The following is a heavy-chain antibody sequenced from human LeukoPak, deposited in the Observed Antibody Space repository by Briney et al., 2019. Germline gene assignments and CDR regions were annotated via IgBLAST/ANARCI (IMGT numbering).Heavy chain of an antibody. V-gene: IGHV1-18*01. CDR2: ISAYNGNT. CDR3: ARGGIEDSGYDINWFDP. Sequence: GASVKVSCKASGYTFTSYGISWVRQAPGQGLEWMGWISAYNGNTNYAQKFQGRVTMTRDTSISTAYMELSRLRSDDTAVYYCARGGIEDSGYDINWFDPWGQGTLVTVSS. D-gene: IGHD5-12*01. CDR1: GYTFTSYG. J-gene: IGHJ5*02.